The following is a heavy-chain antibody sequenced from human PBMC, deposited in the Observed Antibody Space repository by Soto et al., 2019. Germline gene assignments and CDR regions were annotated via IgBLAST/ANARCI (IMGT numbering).Heavy chain of an antibody. Sequence: SETLSLTCTVSGGSINNYFWSWIRQPPGKGLEWIGYVYHSGSTSYNPSLKSRVTMSVDKSRNQISLRLSSVTAADTAVYFCARGSAWYSTNWFDPWGQGSLVT. CDR1: GGSINNYF. J-gene: IGHJ5*02. CDR2: VYHSGST. D-gene: IGHD6-19*01. V-gene: IGHV4-59*08. CDR3: ARGSAWYSTNWFDP.